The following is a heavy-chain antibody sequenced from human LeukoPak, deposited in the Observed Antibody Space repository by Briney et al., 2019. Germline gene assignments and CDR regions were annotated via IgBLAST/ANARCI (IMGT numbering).Heavy chain of an antibody. D-gene: IGHD3-3*01. CDR3: ARGHGYDFWSGPVPFYYYYMDV. V-gene: IGHV1-69*05. Sequence: SVKVSCKASGGTFSSYAISWLRQAPGQGLEWMGRIIPIFGTANYAQKFQGRVTITTDESTSTAYMELSSLRSEDTAVYYCARGHGYDFWSGPVPFYYYYMDVWGKGTTVTVSS. J-gene: IGHJ6*03. CDR2: IIPIFGTA. CDR1: GGTFSSYA.